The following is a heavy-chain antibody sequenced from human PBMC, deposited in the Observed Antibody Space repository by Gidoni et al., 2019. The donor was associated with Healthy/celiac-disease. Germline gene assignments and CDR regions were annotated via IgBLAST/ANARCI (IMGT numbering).Heavy chain of an antibody. V-gene: IGHV1-69*06. CDR3: ARGWEGAVAGKGGWFDP. CDR1: GGTFSSSA. CDR2: IIPIFGTA. Sequence: QVQLAQSGAEVKKPGSSVKVFCKASGGTFSSSAISCVRQAPGQGLEWMGGIIPIFGTANYAQKFQGRVTITADKSTSTAYMGLSSLRSEDTAVYYCARGWEGAVAGKGGWFDPWGQGTLVTVSS. D-gene: IGHD6-19*01. J-gene: IGHJ5*02.